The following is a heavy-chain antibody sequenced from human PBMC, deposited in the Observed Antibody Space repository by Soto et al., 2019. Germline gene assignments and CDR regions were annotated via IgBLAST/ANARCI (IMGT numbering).Heavy chain of an antibody. D-gene: IGHD6-19*01. V-gene: IGHV6-1*01. CDR1: GDSVSSNSAA. CDR2: TYYRSTWYN. Sequence: PSQTLSLTCAISGDSVSSNSAAWNWIRQSPSRGREWLGRTYYRSTWYNDYAVSVKSRITINPDTSKNQFYLQLNSVTPEDTAVYYCARDLVAVAGMGTWGQGTLVTVSS. CDR3: ARDLVAVAGMGT. J-gene: IGHJ5*02.